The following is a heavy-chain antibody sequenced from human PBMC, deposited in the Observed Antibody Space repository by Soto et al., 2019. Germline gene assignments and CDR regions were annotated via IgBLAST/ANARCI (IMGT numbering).Heavy chain of an antibody. CDR3: AKDWVPGGHDDEDYGMDV. Sequence: QPVGCLILSCAACVFTVSSYRMHWVRQAPGKGMEWVAVISYDGRNKYYADSVQGQFTISRDNSKNTLYLQMKRLRAEDTAVYYCAKDWVPGGHDDEDYGMDVWGQGTAVTVSS. CDR2: ISYDGRNK. J-gene: IGHJ6*02. D-gene: IGHD3-16*01. V-gene: IGHV3-30*18. CDR1: VFTVSSYR.